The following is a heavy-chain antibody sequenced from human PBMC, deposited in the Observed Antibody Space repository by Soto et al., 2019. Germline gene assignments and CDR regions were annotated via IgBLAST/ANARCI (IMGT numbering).Heavy chain of an antibody. CDR3: AIAGDSGDTLTN. J-gene: IGHJ4*02. Sequence: QVQLVQSGAEVKKPGASVKVSCKASGYTFTSYYMHWVRQAPGQGLEWMGSINHSGGSTRYAQTLQGRVTMTRDTSTSTVDMELSSLRSEDTAVYYCAIAGDSGDTLTNWGQGTLVTVSS. D-gene: IGHD6-19*01. CDR2: INHSGGST. V-gene: IGHV1-46*01. CDR1: GYTFTSYY.